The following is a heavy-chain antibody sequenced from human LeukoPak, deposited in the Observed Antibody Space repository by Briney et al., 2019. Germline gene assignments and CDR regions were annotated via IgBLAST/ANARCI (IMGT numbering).Heavy chain of an antibody. V-gene: IGHV4-59*01. CDR2: IYYSGST. Sequence: KPSETLSLTCTVSGGSISSYYWSWIRQPPGKGLEWIGYIYYSGSTNYNPSLKSRVTISVDTSKNQFSLKLSSVTAADTAVYYCAREWDGSGSYSSDAFDIWGQGTMVTVSS. CDR3: AREWDGSGSYSSDAFDI. J-gene: IGHJ3*02. D-gene: IGHD3-10*01. CDR1: GGSISSYY.